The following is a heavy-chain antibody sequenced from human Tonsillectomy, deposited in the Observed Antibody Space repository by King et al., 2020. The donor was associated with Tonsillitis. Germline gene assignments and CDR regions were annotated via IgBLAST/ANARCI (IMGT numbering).Heavy chain of an antibody. V-gene: IGHV4-34*01. CDR1: GGSFSAYY. Sequence: VQLPQWGAGLLKPSETLSLTCAVNGGSFSAYYWSWIRQPPGKGLEWIGESNHSGGTNYNPSLKSRVTISVDTSKNQFSLKLSSVTAADTAVYFCARVMDFGFSYFDYWGQGALVTVSS. CDR2: SNHSGGT. D-gene: IGHD3/OR15-3a*01. J-gene: IGHJ4*02. CDR3: ARVMDFGFSYFDY.